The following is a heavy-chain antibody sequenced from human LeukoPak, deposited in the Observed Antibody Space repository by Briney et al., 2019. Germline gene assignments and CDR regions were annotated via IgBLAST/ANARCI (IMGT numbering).Heavy chain of an antibody. Sequence: PGGSLRLSCSASGFTFSSYAMHWVRQAPGKGLEYVSAISSNGGSTSYADSVKGRFTISRDNSKNTLYLQMSSLRAEDTAVYCCVKFRWELRPVDYYYGMDVWGQGTTVTVSS. J-gene: IGHJ6*02. CDR1: GFTFSSYA. V-gene: IGHV3-64D*09. D-gene: IGHD1-26*01. CDR3: VKFRWELRPVDYYYGMDV. CDR2: ISSNGGST.